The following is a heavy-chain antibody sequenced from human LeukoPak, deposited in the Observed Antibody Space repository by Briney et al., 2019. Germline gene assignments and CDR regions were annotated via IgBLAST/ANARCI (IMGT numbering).Heavy chain of an antibody. D-gene: IGHD4-17*01. J-gene: IGHJ4*02. CDR1: EFTFSSYG. CDR3: ARRGESTNYGDYRFDS. V-gene: IGHV3-33*01. Sequence: GGSLRLSCAASEFTFSSYGMHWVRQAPGKGLEWVAVIWYDGSNKYYADSVKGRFTISRDNSKNTLYLQMNSLRAEDTAVYYCARRGESTNYGDYRFDSWGQGTLVIVSS. CDR2: IWYDGSNK.